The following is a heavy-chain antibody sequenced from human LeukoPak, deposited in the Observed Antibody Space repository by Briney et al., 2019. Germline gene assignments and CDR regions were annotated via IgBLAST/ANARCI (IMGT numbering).Heavy chain of an antibody. D-gene: IGHD3-10*01. CDR2: ISAYNGNT. CDR1: GYTFTSYG. CDR3: ARVDYYGSGVKGDYFDY. J-gene: IGHJ4*02. V-gene: IGHV1-18*01. Sequence: ASVKVSCKASGYTFTSYGISWVRQAPGQGLEWMGWISAYNGNTNYAQKLQGRVTMTTDTSTSTAYMELRSLRSDDTAVYYCARVDYYGSGVKGDYFDYWGQGTLVTVSS.